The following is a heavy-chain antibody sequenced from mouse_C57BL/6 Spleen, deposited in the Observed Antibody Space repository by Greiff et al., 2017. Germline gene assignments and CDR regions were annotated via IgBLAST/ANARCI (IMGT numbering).Heavy chain of an antibody. D-gene: IGHD1-1*01. V-gene: IGHV5-15*01. Sequence: EVKLVESGGGLVQPGGSLKLSCAASGFTFSDYGMAWVRQAPRKGPEWVAFISNLAYCIYYADTVTGRFTFSRENAKNTLYLEMNSRRSEDTAMYYCSRHYYGSSHYAMDYGGQGTSVTVSS. J-gene: IGHJ4*01. CDR1: GFTFSDYG. CDR3: SRHYYGSSHYAMDY. CDR2: ISNLAYCI.